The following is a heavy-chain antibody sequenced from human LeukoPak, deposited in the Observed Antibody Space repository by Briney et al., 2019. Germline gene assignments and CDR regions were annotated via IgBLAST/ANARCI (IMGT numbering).Heavy chain of an antibody. V-gene: IGHV3-23*01. CDR3: AKADSAIAVANHNFDY. D-gene: IGHD6-19*01. CDR2: ISGSGGST. Sequence: PGGSLRLSCAASGFTFSSYAMSWVRQAPGKGLEWVSAISGSGGSTYYADSVKGRFTISRDNSKNTLYLQMNSLRAEDTAVYYCAKADSAIAVANHNFDYWGQGTLVTVSS. CDR1: GFTFSSYA. J-gene: IGHJ4*02.